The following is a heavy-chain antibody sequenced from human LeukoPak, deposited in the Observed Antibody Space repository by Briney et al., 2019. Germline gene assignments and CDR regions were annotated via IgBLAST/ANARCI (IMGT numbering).Heavy chain of an antibody. CDR1: GFTFSSYN. Sequence: GGSLRLSCSASGFTFSSYNMNWVRQAPGNGLEWVSYISSSSNTIYYADSVKGRFTISRDNAKNSLYLQMNSLRDEDTAVYYCARDGRAGYSSGWSFDYWGQGTLVTVSS. D-gene: IGHD5-18*01. CDR3: ARDGRAGYSSGWSFDY. V-gene: IGHV3-48*02. J-gene: IGHJ4*02. CDR2: ISSSSNTI.